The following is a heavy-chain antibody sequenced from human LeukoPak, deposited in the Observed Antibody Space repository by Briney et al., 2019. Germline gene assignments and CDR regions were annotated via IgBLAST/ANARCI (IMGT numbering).Heavy chain of an antibody. V-gene: IGHV1-8*01. J-gene: IGHJ3*02. CDR3: ARVPNGEEWELPADAFDI. CDR2: MNLNSGNT. D-gene: IGHD1-26*01. Sequence: ASVKASCKASGYPFTSYDINWVRQATAQGLEGMGWMNLNSGNTGYAQKFQGRVTMTRNTSISTAYMELSSLRSEDTAVYYRARVPNGEEWELPADAFDIWGQGTMVTVSS. CDR1: GYPFTSYD.